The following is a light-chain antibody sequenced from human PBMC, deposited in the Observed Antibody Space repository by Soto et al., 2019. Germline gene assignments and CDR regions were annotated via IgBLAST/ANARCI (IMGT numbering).Light chain of an antibody. J-gene: IGKJ1*01. V-gene: IGKV1-39*01. CDR1: QTINNY. Sequence: DIQMTQSPSSLSASVGDRVTITCRASQTINNYLTWYQQKPGRAPKLLIATSSSLQSGGPSTFSCSGSGTDFTLTINSLQPEDFATYYCQQTYGALTWTFGQGTKVDIK. CDR2: TSS. CDR3: QQTYGALTWT.